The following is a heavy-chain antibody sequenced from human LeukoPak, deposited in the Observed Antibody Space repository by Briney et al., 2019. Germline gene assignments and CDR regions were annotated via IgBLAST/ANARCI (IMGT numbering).Heavy chain of an antibody. Sequence: SETLSLTCTVSGGSISSGTYYWGWIRQPPGKGLEWVATIYYTGSMYYNPSLKGRVTVSVDTSKNQFSLKLSSVTAADTAVYYCARLPGSGYFDYWGQGILVTVSS. V-gene: IGHV4-39*01. CDR2: IYYTGSM. CDR1: GGSISSGTYY. J-gene: IGHJ4*02. CDR3: ARLPGSGYFDY. D-gene: IGHD3-22*01.